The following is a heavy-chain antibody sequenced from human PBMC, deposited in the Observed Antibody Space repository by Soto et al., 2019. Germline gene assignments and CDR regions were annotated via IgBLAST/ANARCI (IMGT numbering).Heavy chain of an antibody. J-gene: IGHJ3*02. V-gene: IGHV4-59*08. CDR1: GGSISSYY. CDR2: LYNSGST. CDR3: VRHWPNDVLDI. Sequence: SETLSLTCSVSGGSISSYYWSWIRQSPGKGLEWIGYLYNSGSTKYNPSLKSRVTMSADTSKSQFSLKLSSVTAADTAMYYCVRHWPNDVLDIWGQGTLVTFSS.